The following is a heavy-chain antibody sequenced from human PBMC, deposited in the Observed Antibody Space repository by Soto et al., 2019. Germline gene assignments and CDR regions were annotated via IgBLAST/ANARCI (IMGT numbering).Heavy chain of an antibody. CDR2: INPSGGGT. V-gene: IGHV1-46*01. CDR3: ASEYCTNGVCYVDY. D-gene: IGHD2-8*01. J-gene: IGHJ4*02. CDR1: GYTFTSYY. Sequence: ASVEVSCKASGYTFTSYYMHWVRQAHGQGLEWMGIINPSGGGTSYAQKFQGRVTMTRDTSTSTVYMELSSLRSEDTAVYYCASEYCTNGVCYVDYWGQGPLVTAPQ.